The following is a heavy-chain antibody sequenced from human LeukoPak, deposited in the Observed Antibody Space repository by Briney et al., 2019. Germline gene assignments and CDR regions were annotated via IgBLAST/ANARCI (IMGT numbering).Heavy chain of an antibody. V-gene: IGHV4-39*07. D-gene: IGHD6-13*01. CDR3: ARVTGYRIEDYFDY. Sequence: SETLSLTCSVSGDSIIGYYWGWIRQPPGKGLEWIGNIYYTGNTYYNSSLKSRVTISLDTSKNEFSLKLRSVTAADTAVYYCARVTGYRIEDYFDYWGQGTLVTVSS. CDR1: GDSIIGYY. CDR2: IYYTGNT. J-gene: IGHJ4*02.